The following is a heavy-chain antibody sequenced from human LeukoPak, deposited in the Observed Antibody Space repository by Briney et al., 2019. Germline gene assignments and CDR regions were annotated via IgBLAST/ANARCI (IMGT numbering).Heavy chain of an antibody. D-gene: IGHD2-2*01. CDR1: GFTFSSYG. CDR2: IRYDGSNK. CDR3: ARDLREDIVVVPAAMSSSWFDP. J-gene: IGHJ5*02. V-gene: IGHV3-30*02. Sequence: GGSLRLSCAASGFTFSSYGMHWVRQAPGKGLEWVAFIRYDGSNKYYADSVKGRFTISRDNSKNTLYLQMNSLRAEDTAVYYCARDLREDIVVVPAAMSSSWFDPWGQGTLVTVSS.